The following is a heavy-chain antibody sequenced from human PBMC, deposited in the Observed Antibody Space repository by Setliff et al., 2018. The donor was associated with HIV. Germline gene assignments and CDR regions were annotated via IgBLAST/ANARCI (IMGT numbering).Heavy chain of an antibody. CDR2: ISTSGST. D-gene: IGHD1-1*01. V-gene: IGHV4-61*09. Sequence: SETLSLTCTVSSGSITSAGYYWGWIRQPAGKGLEWIGHISTSGSTNYNPSLKSRVTVSVDTSKNQFSLRLNSVTAADTAVYYCARAAYDAVDWLDPWGQRTLVTVSS. CDR3: ARAAYDAVDWLDP. J-gene: IGHJ5*02. CDR1: SGSITSAGYY.